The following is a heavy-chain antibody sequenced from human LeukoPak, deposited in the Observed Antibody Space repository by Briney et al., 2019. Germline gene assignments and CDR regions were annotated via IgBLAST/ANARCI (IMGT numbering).Heavy chain of an antibody. D-gene: IGHD3-22*01. V-gene: IGHV3-53*01. CDR2: IYSGGST. Sequence: GESLRLSCAASGFTVSSNYMSWVRQAPGKGLEWVSVIYSGGSTYYADSVKGRFTISRDNSKNTLYLQMNSLRAEDTAVYYCARDGLDYYDSSGYYHYWGQGTLVTVSS. J-gene: IGHJ4*02. CDR1: GFTVSSNY. CDR3: ARDGLDYYDSSGYYHY.